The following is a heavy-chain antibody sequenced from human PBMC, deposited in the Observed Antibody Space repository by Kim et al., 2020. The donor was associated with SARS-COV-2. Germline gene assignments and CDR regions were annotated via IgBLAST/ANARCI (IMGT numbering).Heavy chain of an antibody. J-gene: IGHJ4*02. Sequence: GGSLRLSCAASGFTFRSNWMHWVRQAPGKGPVWVSRINSDGSTTTYADSVKGRFTISRDNAKNTLYLQMNSLRVKDTAVYHCAAVTGTVNWGQGTLVIVS. CDR2: INSDGSTT. CDR3: AAVTGTVN. V-gene: IGHV3-74*01. CDR1: GFTFRSNW. D-gene: IGHD6-19*01.